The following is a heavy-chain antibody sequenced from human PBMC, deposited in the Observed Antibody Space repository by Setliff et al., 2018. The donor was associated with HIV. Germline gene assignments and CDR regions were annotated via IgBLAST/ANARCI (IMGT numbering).Heavy chain of an antibody. CDR2: IYSSGSP. D-gene: IGHD6-13*01. J-gene: IGHJ6*03. Sequence: SETLSLTCTVSGDSITSGGYYWTWIRQHPGKRLEWLGSIYSSGSPSYNPSLSSRLTISVDTSKNQVSLRLRSVTAADTGVYYCARHRDPPGSRWIYYYYYMDLWGGGTTVTVSS. CDR3: ARHRDPPGSRWIYYYYYMDL. V-gene: IGHV4-39*01. CDR1: GDSITSGGYY.